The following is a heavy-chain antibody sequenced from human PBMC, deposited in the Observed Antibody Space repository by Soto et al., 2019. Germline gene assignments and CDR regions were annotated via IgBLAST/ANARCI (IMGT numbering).Heavy chain of an antibody. CDR3: AHRLKQERAATTFDY. V-gene: IGHV2-5*02. D-gene: IGHD2-15*01. CDR2: IYWDDDK. CDR1: GFSLSTSGVG. J-gene: IGHJ4*02. Sequence: QITLKESGPTLVKPTQTLTLTCTFSGFSLSTSGVGVGWIRQPPGKALEWLALIYWDDDKRYSPSLKSRLTITKDTSKNQVVLTMTNMDPVDTATYYCAHRLKQERAATTFDYWGQGTLVTVSS.